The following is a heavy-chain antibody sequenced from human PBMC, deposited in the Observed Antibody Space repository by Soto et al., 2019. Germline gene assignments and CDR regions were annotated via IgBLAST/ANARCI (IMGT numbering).Heavy chain of an antibody. J-gene: IGHJ5*02. V-gene: IGHV1-69*06. CDR3: ARDYDSSSRWFDP. D-gene: IGHD6-6*01. Sequence: GASVKVSCKASGYTFTSYGISWVRQAPGQGLEWMGWISAIFGTANYAQKFQGRVTITADKSTSTAYMELSSLRSEDTAVYYCARDYDSSSRWFDPWGQGTLVTVSS. CDR2: ISAIFGTA. CDR1: GYTFTSYG.